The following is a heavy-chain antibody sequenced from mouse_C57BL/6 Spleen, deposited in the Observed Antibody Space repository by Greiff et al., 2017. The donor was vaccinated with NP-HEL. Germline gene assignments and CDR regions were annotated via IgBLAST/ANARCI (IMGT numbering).Heavy chain of an antibody. CDR1: GYTFTSYW. CDR3: ARGAVVAHFDY. V-gene: IGHV1-52*01. J-gene: IGHJ2*01. Sequence: QVQLQQPGAELVRPGSSVKLSCKASGYTFTSYWMHWVKQRPIQGLEWIGNIDPSDSETHYNQKFKDKATLTVDKSSSTAYMQLSSLTSEDSAVYYCARGAVVAHFDYWGQGTTRTVSS. CDR2: IDPSDSET. D-gene: IGHD1-1*01.